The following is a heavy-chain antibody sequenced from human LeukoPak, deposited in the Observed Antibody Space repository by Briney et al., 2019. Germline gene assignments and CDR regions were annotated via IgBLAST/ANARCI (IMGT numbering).Heavy chain of an antibody. CDR2: IYYSGST. V-gene: IGHV4-61*01. Sequence: SETLSLTCTVSGGSVSSGSYYWSWIRQPPGKGLEWIGYIYYSGSTNYNPSPKSRVTISVDTSKNQFSLKLSSVTAADTAVYYCARDRATMVRGVIRAFDIWGQGTMVTVSS. D-gene: IGHD3-10*01. CDR1: GGSVSSGSYY. CDR3: ARDRATMVRGVIRAFDI. J-gene: IGHJ3*02.